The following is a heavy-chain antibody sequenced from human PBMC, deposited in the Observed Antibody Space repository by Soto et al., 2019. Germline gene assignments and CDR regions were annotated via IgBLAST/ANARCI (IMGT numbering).Heavy chain of an antibody. V-gene: IGHV3-74*01. CDR2: ISSDGSST. J-gene: IGHJ4*02. CDR1: GFTFSSCW. Sequence: PGGSLRLSCAASGFTFSSCWMHWVRQAPGKGLVWVSHISSDGSSTNYADSVKGRFTISRDNAKNTLYLQMNNLRAEDTAVYFCASLYSSSWARDYWGQGTLVTVSS. D-gene: IGHD6-19*01. CDR3: ASLYSSSWARDY.